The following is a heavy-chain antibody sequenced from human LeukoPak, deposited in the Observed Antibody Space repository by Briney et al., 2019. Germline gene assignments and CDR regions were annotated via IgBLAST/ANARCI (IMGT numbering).Heavy chain of an antibody. CDR1: GFIFRNYE. J-gene: IGHJ5*02. Sequence: GGSLRLSCAASGFIFRNYEMNWVRQAPGKGLEWVSYIGSRGSAIFYADSVKGRFTISRDNANNSLYLQMNSLRAEDTALYHCARNRYSSGWYSWFDPWGQGTLVTVSS. D-gene: IGHD6-19*01. CDR2: IGSRGSAI. CDR3: ARNRYSSGWYSWFDP. V-gene: IGHV3-48*03.